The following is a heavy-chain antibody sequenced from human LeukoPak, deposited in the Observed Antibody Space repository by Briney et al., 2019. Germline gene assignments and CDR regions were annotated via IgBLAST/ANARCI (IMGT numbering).Heavy chain of an antibody. D-gene: IGHD6-13*01. V-gene: IGHV3-43*02. Sequence: GGSLRLSCVSSGLLHGEYAMHWVRQAPGQGLEWVSLISGDGVSTFFADPVKGRFSISKYNSKNSLFLEMSSLRNEDAAMYYCAREAGKFDYWGQGTLVAVSS. CDR1: GLLHGEYA. CDR3: AREAGKFDY. CDR2: ISGDGVST. J-gene: IGHJ4*02.